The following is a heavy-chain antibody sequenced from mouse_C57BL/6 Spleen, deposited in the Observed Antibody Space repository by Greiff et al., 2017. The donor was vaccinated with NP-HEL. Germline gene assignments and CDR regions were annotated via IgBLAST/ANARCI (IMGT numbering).Heavy chain of an antibody. J-gene: IGHJ4*01. CDR1: GFTFSDYG. V-gene: IGHV5-17*01. CDR3: ARKGYDYGYAMDY. Sequence: EVQLVESGGGLVKPGGSLKLSCAASGFTFSDYGMHWVRQAPEKGLEWVAYISSGSSTIYYADTVKGRFTISRDNAKNTLFLQMTGLRSEDTAMYCCARKGYDYGYAMDYWGQGTSVTVSS. CDR2: ISSGSSTI. D-gene: IGHD2-4*01.